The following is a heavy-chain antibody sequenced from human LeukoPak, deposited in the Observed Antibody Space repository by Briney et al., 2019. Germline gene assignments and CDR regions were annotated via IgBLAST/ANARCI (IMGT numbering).Heavy chain of an antibody. CDR2: INHSGST. D-gene: IGHD3-10*01. J-gene: IGHJ4*02. V-gene: IGHV4-34*01. CDR1: GGSFSGYY. Sequence: PSETLSLTCAVYGGSFSGYYWSWIRQPPGKGLEWIGEINHSGSTNYNTSLKSRVTISVDTPKNQFSLKLSSVTAADTAVYYCARTGNTMVRGAWVYWGQGTLVTVSS. CDR3: ARTGNTMVRGAWVY.